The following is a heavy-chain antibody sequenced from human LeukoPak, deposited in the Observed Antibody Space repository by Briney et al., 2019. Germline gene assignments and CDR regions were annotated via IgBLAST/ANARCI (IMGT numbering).Heavy chain of an antibody. Sequence: GGSLRLSCAASGFTFSRYEMNWVRQAPCKGLEWVAVISYDGSNKFYADSVKGRFTISRDNSKNTLYLQMNSLRAEDTAVYYCAKSFSGAYYFEYWGQGTLVTVSS. CDR2: ISYDGSNK. D-gene: IGHD1-26*01. V-gene: IGHV3-30*18. CDR3: AKSFSGAYYFEY. J-gene: IGHJ4*02. CDR1: GFTFSRYE.